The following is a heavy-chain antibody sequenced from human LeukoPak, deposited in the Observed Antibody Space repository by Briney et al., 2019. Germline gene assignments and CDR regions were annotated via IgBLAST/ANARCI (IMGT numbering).Heavy chain of an antibody. Sequence: GGSLRLSCAASGFTFSDYSYYMSWIRQAPGKGLEWISYISSRDTTIYYADSVKGRFTISRDNAKNSLYLQMNSLRADDTAVYYCARGVNLGYWSQGTLVTVSS. D-gene: IGHD4-23*01. CDR3: ARGVNLGY. J-gene: IGHJ4*02. CDR2: ISSRDTTI. CDR1: GFTFSDYSYY. V-gene: IGHV3-11*01.